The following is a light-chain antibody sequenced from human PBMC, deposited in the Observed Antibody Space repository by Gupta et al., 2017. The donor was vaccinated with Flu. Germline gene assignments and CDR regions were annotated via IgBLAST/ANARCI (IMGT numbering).Light chain of an antibody. CDR2: GAS. J-gene: IGKJ5*01. CDR1: QSVSSN. V-gene: IGKV3-15*01. CDR3: QQYNNRPPPFT. Sequence: EIVMTQSPATLSVSPGERATLSCRASQSVSSNLAWYQQKPGQAPRLLIYGASTRATGIPARFSGSGSGTEFTLTISSLQSEDFAVYHCQQYNNRPPPFTFGQGTQLDIK.